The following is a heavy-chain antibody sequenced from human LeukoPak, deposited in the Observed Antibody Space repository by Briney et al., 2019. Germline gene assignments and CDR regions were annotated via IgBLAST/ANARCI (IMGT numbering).Heavy chain of an antibody. Sequence: GGSLRLSCAASGFTFDDYTMHWVRQAPGKGLEWVSLISWDGGSTYYADSVKGRFTISRDNSKNSLYLQMNSLRTEDTALYYCAKDAGYCSSTSCYSLGYFQHWGQGTLVTVSS. D-gene: IGHD2-2*02. J-gene: IGHJ1*01. CDR3: AKDAGYCSSTSCYSLGYFQH. CDR2: ISWDGGST. V-gene: IGHV3-43*01. CDR1: GFTFDDYT.